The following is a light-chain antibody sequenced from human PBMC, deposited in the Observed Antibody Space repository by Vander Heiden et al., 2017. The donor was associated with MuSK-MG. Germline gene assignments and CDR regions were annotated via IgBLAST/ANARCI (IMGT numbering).Light chain of an antibody. CDR1: QNINAKY. CDR3: QHDGWPPRT. CDR2: GVS. J-gene: IGKJ2*01. Sequence: DSVLTQSPGTLSLSPGQRATLSCRASQNINAKYFAWYQQKPGQTPRLLIYGVSTRATGIPDRFSGSGSGTDFTLTINRLEPEDFGVYYCQHDGWPPRTFGQGTKVEIK. V-gene: IGKV3-20*01.